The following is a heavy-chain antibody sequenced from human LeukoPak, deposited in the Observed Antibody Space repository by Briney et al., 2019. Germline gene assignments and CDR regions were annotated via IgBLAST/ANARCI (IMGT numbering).Heavy chain of an antibody. D-gene: IGHD3-10*01. Sequence: ASVKVSCKASGYTFTSYAMHWVRQAPGQRLEWMGWINAGNGNTKYSQKFQGRVTITRDTSASTAYMELSSLRSEDTAVYYCARVVTMVRGVIPLYYFDYWGQGTLVTVSS. CDR2: INAGNGNT. V-gene: IGHV1-3*01. J-gene: IGHJ4*02. CDR3: ARVVTMVRGVIPLYYFDY. CDR1: GYTFTSYA.